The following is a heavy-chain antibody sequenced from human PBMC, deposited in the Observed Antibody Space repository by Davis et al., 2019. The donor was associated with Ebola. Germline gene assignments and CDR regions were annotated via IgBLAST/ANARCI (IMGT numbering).Heavy chain of an antibody. D-gene: IGHD6-19*01. V-gene: IGHV1-2*02. CDR1: GYTFTGYY. Sequence: ASVKVSCKASGYTFTGYYMHWVRQAPGQGLEWMGWINPNSGGTNYAQKLQGRVTMTTDTSTSTAYMELRSLRSDDTAVYYWARDLSSGWYLYAFDIWGQGTMVTVSS. CDR3: ARDLSSGWYLYAFDI. J-gene: IGHJ3*02. CDR2: INPNSGGT.